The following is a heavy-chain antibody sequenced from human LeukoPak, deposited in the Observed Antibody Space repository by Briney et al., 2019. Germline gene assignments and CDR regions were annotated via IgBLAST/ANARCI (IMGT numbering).Heavy chain of an antibody. J-gene: IGHJ4*02. D-gene: IGHD4-17*01. V-gene: IGHV1-46*01. CDR3: ARDPLHYGDYVDWDY. CDR1: GGTFSSYA. CDR2: INPSGGST. Sequence: ASVKVSCKASGGTFSSYAISWVRQAPGQGLEWMGIINPSGGSTTCAQKFQGRVTMTRDMSTSTVYMELSSLRSEDTAVYYCARDPLHYGDYVDWDYWGQGTLVTVSS.